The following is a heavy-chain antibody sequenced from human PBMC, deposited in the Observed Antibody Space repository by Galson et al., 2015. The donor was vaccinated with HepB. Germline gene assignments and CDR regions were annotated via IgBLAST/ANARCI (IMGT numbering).Heavy chain of an antibody. CDR2: IYPGDSDT. CDR1: GYSFTSYW. Sequence: QSGAEVKKPGESLKISCKGSGYSFTSYWIGWVRQMPGKGLEWMGIIYPGDSDTRYSPSFQGQVTISADKSISTAYLQWSSLKASDTAMYYCASSSRGYYGSGSYYKNYYYYGMDVWGQGTTVTVSS. CDR3: ASSSRGYYGSGSYYKNYYYYGMDV. J-gene: IGHJ6*02. V-gene: IGHV5-51*01. D-gene: IGHD3-10*01.